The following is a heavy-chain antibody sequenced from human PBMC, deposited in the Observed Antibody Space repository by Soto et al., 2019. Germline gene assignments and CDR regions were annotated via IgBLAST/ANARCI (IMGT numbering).Heavy chain of an antibody. CDR2: ISYDGSNK. D-gene: IGHD3-10*01. CDR1: GLSFSSYA. V-gene: IGHV3-30*04. Sequence: QVQLVESGGGVVQPGRSLRLSCAASGLSFSSYAMHWVRQAPGKGLEWVAVISYDGSNKYYADSVKGRFTISRDNSKNTLYLQMNSLRVEDTAVYYCERDLVAYGSAPTDYWGQGTLVTVSS. J-gene: IGHJ4*02. CDR3: ERDLVAYGSAPTDY.